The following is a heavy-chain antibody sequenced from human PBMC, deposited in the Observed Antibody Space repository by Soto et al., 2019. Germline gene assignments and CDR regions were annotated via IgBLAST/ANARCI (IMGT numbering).Heavy chain of an antibody. J-gene: IGHJ4*02. Sequence: VQLVESGGGVVQPGRSLRLSCAASGFTFSDYAMHWVRQAPGKGLEWVAVVSHDGRNTHYADSVKGRFTISRDSSKTTVCLEMTSLRAEDTAVYYCAKGGRQWLVTSDFNYWGQGALVTVSS. CDR1: GFTFSDYA. V-gene: IGHV3-30*18. D-gene: IGHD6-19*01. CDR2: VSHDGRNT. CDR3: AKGGRQWLVTSDFNY.